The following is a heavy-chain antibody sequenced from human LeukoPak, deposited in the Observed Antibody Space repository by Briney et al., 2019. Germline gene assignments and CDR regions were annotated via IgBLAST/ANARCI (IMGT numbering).Heavy chain of an antibody. Sequence: SETLSITCIVSGGSVSSPNSYWSWIRQPPGKGLEWIGNVYYIGTTSYNSSLKSRVTISVDTSKNQFSLEVTSVTAADTAVYYCARNTSSSPWFDPWGQGTLVTVSS. CDR3: ARNTSSSPWFDP. CDR1: GGSVSSPNSY. J-gene: IGHJ5*02. CDR2: VYYIGTT. D-gene: IGHD6-6*01. V-gene: IGHV4-61*01.